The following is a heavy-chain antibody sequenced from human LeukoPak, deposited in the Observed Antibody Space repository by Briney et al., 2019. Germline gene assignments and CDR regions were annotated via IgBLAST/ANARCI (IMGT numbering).Heavy chain of an antibody. Sequence: GGSLRLSCAASGFTFSSYSMNWLRQAPGEGLEWVSSISSSSSHIYYADPVKGRLTISRDNAKNSLYLQMNSLRAEDTAVYYCARDRPRITMVRGVPNWFDPWGQGTLVTVSS. V-gene: IGHV3-21*01. CDR3: ARDRPRITMVRGVPNWFDP. J-gene: IGHJ5*02. CDR1: GFTFSSYS. CDR2: ISSSSSHI. D-gene: IGHD3-10*01.